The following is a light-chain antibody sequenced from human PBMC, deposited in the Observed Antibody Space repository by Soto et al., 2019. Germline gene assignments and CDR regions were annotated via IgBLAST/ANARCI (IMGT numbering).Light chain of an antibody. V-gene: IGKV3-11*01. CDR3: QQRGNWPPWT. Sequence: EIVLTQSPATLSLSPGERATLSCRASQSVSSYLAWYQQKPGQAPRLLIYDASNRATGIPSRFSGSGSGTDFTLTISGLEPEDFAVYYCQQRGNWPPWTFDQGTKVEI. CDR1: QSVSSY. CDR2: DAS. J-gene: IGKJ1*01.